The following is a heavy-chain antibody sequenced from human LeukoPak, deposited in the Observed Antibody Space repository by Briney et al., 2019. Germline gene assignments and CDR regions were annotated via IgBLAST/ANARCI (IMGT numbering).Heavy chain of an antibody. D-gene: IGHD6-19*01. CDR3: ARDDAVDGGYLDY. CDR1: GFSFPNFA. J-gene: IGHJ4*02. V-gene: IGHV3-23*01. Sequence: GGSLGLSCVASGFSFPNFAMTWVRQAPGERLEWVSAIRGSGDRTSYADSLKGRFTISRDKSKNTLYLQMNNLRAEDTAVYYCARDDAVDGGYLDYWGQGALVTVSS. CDR2: IRGSGDRT.